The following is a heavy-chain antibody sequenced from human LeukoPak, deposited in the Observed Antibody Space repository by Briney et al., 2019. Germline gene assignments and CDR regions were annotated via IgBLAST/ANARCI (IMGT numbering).Heavy chain of an antibody. J-gene: IGHJ5*02. D-gene: IGHD3-22*01. CDR1: GFTFSSYS. Sequence: GGSLRLSCAASGFTFSSYSMNWVRQAPGKGLEWVSSISSSSSYIYYADSVKGRFTISRDNAKNSLYLQMNSLRAEDTAVYYYARDYYDSSGYYVPGEPWGRGTLVTVSS. CDR3: ARDYYDSSGYYVPGEP. V-gene: IGHV3-21*01. CDR2: ISSSSSYI.